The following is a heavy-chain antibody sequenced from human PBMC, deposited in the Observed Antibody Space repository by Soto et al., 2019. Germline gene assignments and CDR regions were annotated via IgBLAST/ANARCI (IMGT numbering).Heavy chain of an antibody. CDR1: GGSISSYY. D-gene: IGHD2-15*01. CDR3: ARTRVVAATDAFDI. J-gene: IGHJ3*02. Sequence: SETLSLTCTVSGGSISSYYWSWIRQPPGKGLEWIGYIYYSGSTNYNPSLKSRVTISVDTSKNQFSLKLSSVTAADTAVYYCARTRVVAATDAFDIWGQGTMVTVSS. V-gene: IGHV4-59*08. CDR2: IYYSGST.